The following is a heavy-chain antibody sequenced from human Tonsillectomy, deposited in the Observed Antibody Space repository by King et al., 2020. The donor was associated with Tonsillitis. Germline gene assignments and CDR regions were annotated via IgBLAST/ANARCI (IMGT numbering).Heavy chain of an antibody. V-gene: IGHV1-69*01. J-gene: IGHJ5*02. Sequence: QLVQSGAEVKKPGSSVKVSCKASGGTFSNYAFSWVRQAPGQGLVWIGGIIPIFDTAKYAEKLQGRLTITADESTSTAYMELTSLTSEDTAVYYCARGSAIPSTWFDTWGQGTLVIVSS. D-gene: IGHD2-2*01. CDR2: IIPIFDTA. CDR3: ARGSAIPSTWFDT. CDR1: GGTFSNYA.